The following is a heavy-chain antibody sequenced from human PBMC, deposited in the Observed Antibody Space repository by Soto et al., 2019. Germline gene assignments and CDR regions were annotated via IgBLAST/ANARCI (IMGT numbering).Heavy chain of an antibody. CDR2: ISAHNGNT. CDR3: ARGRYGDY. J-gene: IGHJ4*02. V-gene: IGHV1-18*01. D-gene: IGHD1-1*01. CDR1: GYTFTSYG. Sequence: QVHLVQSGAEVKKPGASVKVSCKASGYTFTSYGITWVRQAPGQGLEWMGWISAHNGNTDYAQKLLGRVIVTRDTPASTAYMELRSLISDDTAVYYCARGRYGDYWGQGALVTVSS.